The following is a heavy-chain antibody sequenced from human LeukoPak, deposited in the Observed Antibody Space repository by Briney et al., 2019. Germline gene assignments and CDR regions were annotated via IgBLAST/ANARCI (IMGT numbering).Heavy chain of an antibody. CDR1: GGSISSYY. J-gene: IGHJ5*02. CDR2: IYYSGST. D-gene: IGHD4-23*01. CDR3: ARARNYGGNSGSWFDP. Sequence: SETLSLTRTVSGGSISSYYWSWIRQPPGKGLEWIGYIYYSGSTNYNPSLKSRVTISVDTSKNQFSLKLSSVTAADTAVYYCARARNYGGNSGSWFDPWGQGTLVTVSP. V-gene: IGHV4-59*01.